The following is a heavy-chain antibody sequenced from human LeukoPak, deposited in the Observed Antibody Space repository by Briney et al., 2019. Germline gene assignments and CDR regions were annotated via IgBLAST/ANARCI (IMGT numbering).Heavy chain of an antibody. Sequence: GGSLRLSCAASGFTFSNNALSWVRQAPGKGLEWVSVISGSGGSTYYADSVKGRFTISRDNSKNTLYLQMDSLRAGDTAVYYCARGRLRVIDAFDIWGQGTMVTVSS. D-gene: IGHD2-21*01. V-gene: IGHV3-23*01. CDR3: ARGRLRVIDAFDI. CDR1: GFTFSNNA. CDR2: ISGSGGST. J-gene: IGHJ3*02.